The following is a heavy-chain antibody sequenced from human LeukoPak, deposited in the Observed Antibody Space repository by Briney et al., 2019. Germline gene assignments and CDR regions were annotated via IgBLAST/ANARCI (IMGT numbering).Heavy chain of an antibody. CDR1: GFTFSSYA. J-gene: IGHJ4*02. V-gene: IGHV3-23*01. CDR2: ISGSGGTT. D-gene: IGHD3-22*01. Sequence: GASLRLSCAASGFTFSSYAMSWVRQAPGKGLEWASSISGSGGTTYYADSVKGRFTISRDNFKNTLYLQMNSLRAEDTAVYYCAKIRDSSGLDYWGQGTLVTVSS. CDR3: AKIRDSSGLDY.